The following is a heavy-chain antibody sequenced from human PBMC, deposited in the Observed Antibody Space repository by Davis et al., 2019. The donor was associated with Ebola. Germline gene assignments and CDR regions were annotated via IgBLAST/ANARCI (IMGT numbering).Heavy chain of an antibody. J-gene: IGHJ4*02. CDR3: ARSGLRAKTIDY. V-gene: IGHV3-66*01. Sequence: PGGSLRLSCAASGFTVSSNYMSWVRQAPGKGLEWVSVINSGGTTHYADSVKGRFTISRDNAKNTLYLQMNSLRAEDTAVYYCARSGLRAKTIDYWGQGTLVTVSS. CDR2: INSGGTT. CDR1: GFTVSSNY. D-gene: IGHD3-10*01.